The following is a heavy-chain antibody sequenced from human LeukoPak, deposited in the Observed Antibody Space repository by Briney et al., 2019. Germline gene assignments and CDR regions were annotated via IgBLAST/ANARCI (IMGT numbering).Heavy chain of an antibody. CDR2: MYTSGTT. D-gene: IGHD5-24*01. Sequence: SQTLSLTCTVSGGSITSGGYYWSWIRQPAGKGLEWLGRMYTSGTTNYNPALKSRVTISLDTAKNHFSLKLSSVTAADTAVYCCAGELGTWQQNFYYNMDVWGQGTTVTVSS. J-gene: IGHJ6*02. CDR1: GGSITSGGYY. CDR3: AGELGTWQQNFYYNMDV. V-gene: IGHV4-61*02.